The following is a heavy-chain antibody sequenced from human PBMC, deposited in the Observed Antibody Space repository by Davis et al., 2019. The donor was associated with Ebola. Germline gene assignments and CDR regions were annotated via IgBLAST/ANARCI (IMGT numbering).Heavy chain of an antibody. CDR1: GFTFSSYA. CDR2: ISGSGGTT. V-gene: IGHV3-23*01. D-gene: IGHD3-3*01. J-gene: IGHJ6*02. CDR3: ARDPTRTYYDFWSGSSDYYYGMDV. Sequence: GESLKISCAASGFTFSSYAMNWVRQAPGKGLEWVSGISGSGGTTYYADSVKGRFTISRDNSKNTLYLQMNSLRAEDTAVYYCARDPTRTYYDFWSGSSDYYYGMDVWGQGTTVTVSS.